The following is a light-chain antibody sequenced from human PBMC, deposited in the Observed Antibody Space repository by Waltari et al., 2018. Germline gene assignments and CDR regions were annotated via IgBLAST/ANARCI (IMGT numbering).Light chain of an antibody. V-gene: IGLV2-11*01. J-gene: IGLJ3*02. CDR1: SRDVGVHTY. Sequence: QSALTQPRPVSGSPGRPVTTPCTRTSRDVGVHTYSSWYQQHPGKAPKLMRYDVSTRPSGVPDRFSGSKSGNTAPLTISGLQAEDEADYYCCSYAGSYASPLFGGGTKLSVL. CDR2: DVS. CDR3: CSYAGSYASPL.